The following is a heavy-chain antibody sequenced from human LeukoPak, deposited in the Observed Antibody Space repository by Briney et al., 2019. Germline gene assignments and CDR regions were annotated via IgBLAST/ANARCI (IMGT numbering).Heavy chain of an antibody. J-gene: IGHJ4*02. CDR3: ATLSVVVVPAELN. CDR2: IRYDGSYK. Sequence: PGGSLRLSCAASGFTFSNYGMHWVRQAPGEGLEWVAFIRYDGSYKYYAGSVKGRFTISRDNSKNTLYLQMNSLRAEDTAVYYCATLSVVVVPAELNWGQGTLVTVSS. D-gene: IGHD2-15*01. CDR1: GFTFSNYG. V-gene: IGHV3-30*02.